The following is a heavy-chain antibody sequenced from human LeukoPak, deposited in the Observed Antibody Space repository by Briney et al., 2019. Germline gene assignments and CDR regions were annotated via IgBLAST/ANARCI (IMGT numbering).Heavy chain of an antibody. CDR2: ISSSSSYI. V-gene: IGHV3-21*01. Sequence: GGSLRLSCAASGFTFSSYAMGWVRQAPGKGLEWVSSISSSSSYIYYADSVKGRFTISRDNAKNSLYLQMNSLRAEDTAVYYCARDRVGATFDYWGQGTLVTVSS. CDR1: GFTFSSYA. D-gene: IGHD1-26*01. J-gene: IGHJ4*02. CDR3: ARDRVGATFDY.